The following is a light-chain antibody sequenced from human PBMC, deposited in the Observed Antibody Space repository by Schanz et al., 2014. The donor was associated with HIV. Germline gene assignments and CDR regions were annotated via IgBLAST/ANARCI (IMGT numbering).Light chain of an antibody. CDR1: RSDIGSRS. CDR2: NND. Sequence: QSALTQPPSASATPGQRVIISCSGSRSDIGSRSVDWYRQRPGTAPRLLIHNNDQRPSGVPDRFSASKSDTSASLAITGLQAEDEADYFCQSFDSGLSGWVFGGGTKLTVL. V-gene: IGLV1-44*01. J-gene: IGLJ3*02. CDR3: QSFDSGLSGWV.